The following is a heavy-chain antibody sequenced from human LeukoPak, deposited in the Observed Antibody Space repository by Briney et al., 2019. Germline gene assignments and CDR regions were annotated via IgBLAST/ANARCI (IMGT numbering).Heavy chain of an antibody. V-gene: IGHV1-3*01. CDR3: ARVSAAAGTFHYYFDY. J-gene: IGHJ4*02. Sequence: ASVKVSCKASGYTFTSYAMHWVRQAPGQRLEWMGWINAGNGNTEYSQKFQGRVTITRDTSASTAYMELSSLRSEDTAVYYCARVSAAAGTFHYYFDYWGQGTLVTVSS. D-gene: IGHD6-13*01. CDR2: INAGNGNT. CDR1: GYTFTSYA.